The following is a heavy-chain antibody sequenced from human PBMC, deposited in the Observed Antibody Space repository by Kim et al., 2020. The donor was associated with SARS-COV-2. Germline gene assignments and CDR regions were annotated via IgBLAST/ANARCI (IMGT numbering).Heavy chain of an antibody. V-gene: IGHV4-39*01. D-gene: IGHD1-1*01. J-gene: IGHJ4*02. CDR3: ARRGTFTFDY. CDR2: T. Sequence: TFYNPALKGRVAISADTSQNQFSLTMTSVTAADTAFYYCARRGTFTFDYWGQGIPVTVSS.